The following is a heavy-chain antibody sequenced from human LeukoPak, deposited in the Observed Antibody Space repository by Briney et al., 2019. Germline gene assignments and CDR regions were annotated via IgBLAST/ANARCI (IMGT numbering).Heavy chain of an antibody. CDR2: ISGSGGST. CDR3: ARGAPYSGSWYGVFDY. Sequence: PGGSLRLSCAASGFTFSSYAMSWVRQAPGKGLEWVSVISGSGGSTYYADSVKGRFTISRDNAKNSLYLQMNSLRAEDTAVYYCARGAPYSGSWYGVFDYWGQGTLVTVSS. D-gene: IGHD6-13*01. CDR1: GFTFSSYA. J-gene: IGHJ4*02. V-gene: IGHV3-23*01.